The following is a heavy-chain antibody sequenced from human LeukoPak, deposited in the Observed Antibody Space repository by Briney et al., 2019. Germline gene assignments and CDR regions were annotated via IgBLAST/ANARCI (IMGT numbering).Heavy chain of an antibody. D-gene: IGHD3-16*02. Sequence: SVTXSCKASGYTFTGYYIHWVRQAPGQGLEWMGWINPNSGGTNYAQKFQGRVTMTRDTSISTAYMELSRLRSDDTAVYYCARDLYVWGSYRYGGFDYWGQGTLVTVSS. J-gene: IGHJ4*02. CDR2: INPNSGGT. CDR3: ARDLYVWGSYRYGGFDY. CDR1: GYTFTGYY. V-gene: IGHV1-2*02.